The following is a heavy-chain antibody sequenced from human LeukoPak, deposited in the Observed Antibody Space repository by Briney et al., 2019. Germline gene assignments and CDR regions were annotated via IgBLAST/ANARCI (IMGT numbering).Heavy chain of an antibody. Sequence: GGSLRLSCGASGFTFSTYWMHWVRQAPGKGLVWVSRIHSDGSSTSYADSVKGRFTISRDNAKNTLYLQMNSLRAEDTAVYYCARDEDWSGYYGAFDIWGQGTMVTVSS. V-gene: IGHV3-74*01. CDR1: GFTFSTYW. CDR2: IHSDGSST. D-gene: IGHD3-3*01. J-gene: IGHJ3*02. CDR3: ARDEDWSGYYGAFDI.